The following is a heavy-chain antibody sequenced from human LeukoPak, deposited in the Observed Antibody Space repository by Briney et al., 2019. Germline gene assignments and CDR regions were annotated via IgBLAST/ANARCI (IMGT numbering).Heavy chain of an antibody. CDR1: GGSISSYY. CDR2: IYYSGST. CDR3: ARDIAAAGTLSWFDP. V-gene: IGHV4-59*12. Sequence: PSETLSLTCTVSGGSISSYYWSWIRQPPGKGLEWIGYIYYSGSTNYNPSLKSRVTISVDTSKNQFSLKLGSVTAADTAVYYCARDIAAAGTLSWFDPWGQGTLVTVSS. D-gene: IGHD6-13*01. J-gene: IGHJ5*02.